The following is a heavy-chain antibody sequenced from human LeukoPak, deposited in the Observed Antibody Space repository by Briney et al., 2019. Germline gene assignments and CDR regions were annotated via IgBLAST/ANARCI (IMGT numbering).Heavy chain of an antibody. CDR3: TRGRAAGD. J-gene: IGHJ4*02. Sequence: AASVKVSCKASGYTLTNNDINWVRQATRQGIEWMGWVSPDSGDTGYAPNFRGRVTMTTDTSINTAYMELTSLTSEDTAIYYCTRGRAAGDWGQGTLVTVSS. V-gene: IGHV1-8*01. CDR2: VSPDSGDT. CDR1: GYTLTNND. D-gene: IGHD6-19*01.